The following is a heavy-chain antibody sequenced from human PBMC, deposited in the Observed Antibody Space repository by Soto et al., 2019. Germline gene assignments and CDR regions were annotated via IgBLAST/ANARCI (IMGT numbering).Heavy chain of an antibody. Sequence: SETLXLTCTVSGGSISDYYWGWIRQPPGKGPEWIGNIYYSGTTYYNTSIKSRVTISVDTSKNQFSLKLSSVTAADTAVYYCTRHLRSSGYPIFSXNWGQGTLVXVSS. CDR1: GGSISDYY. V-gene: IGHV4-39*01. CDR2: IYYSGTT. CDR3: TRHLRSSGYPIFSXN. J-gene: IGHJ4*02. D-gene: IGHD3-22*01.